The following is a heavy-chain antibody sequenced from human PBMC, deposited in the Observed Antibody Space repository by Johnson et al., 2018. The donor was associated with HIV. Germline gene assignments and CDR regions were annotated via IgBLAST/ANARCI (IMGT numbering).Heavy chain of an antibody. CDR2: INWNGGST. D-gene: IGHD3-10*01. Sequence: VQLVESGGGVVRPGGSLRLPCAASGFTFDDYGMSWVRQAPGKGLEWVSGINWNGGSTGYADSVKGRFTISRDSSENTLDLQMNSLRVEDTAVYYCAKSTQGSSLRESGPYGAFDIWGQGTMVTVSS. V-gene: IGHV3-20*04. CDR3: AKSTQGSSLRESGPYGAFDI. CDR1: GFTFDDYG. J-gene: IGHJ3*02.